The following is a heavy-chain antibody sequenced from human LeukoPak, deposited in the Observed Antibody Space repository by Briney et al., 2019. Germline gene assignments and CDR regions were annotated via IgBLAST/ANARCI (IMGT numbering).Heavy chain of an antibody. CDR1: GYTFTGYY. Sequence: ASAKVSCKASGYTFTGYYMHWVRQAPGQGLEWMGRINPNSGGTNYAQKFQGRVTMTRDTSISTAYMELSRLRSDDTAVYHCARESSMVGAFFDYWAQGTLVTVSS. J-gene: IGHJ4*02. CDR2: INPNSGGT. CDR3: ARESSMVGAFFDY. V-gene: IGHV1-2*06. D-gene: IGHD1-26*01.